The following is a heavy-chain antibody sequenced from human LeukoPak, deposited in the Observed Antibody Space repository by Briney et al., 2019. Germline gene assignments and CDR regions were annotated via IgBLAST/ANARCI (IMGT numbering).Heavy chain of an antibody. Sequence: ASVKVSCKASGYTFTSYDINWVRQATGQGLEWMGWMNPNSGNTGYAQKLQGRVTMTRNTSISTAYMELSSLRSEDTAVYYCARSYCSSISCRFDYWGQGTLVTVPS. J-gene: IGHJ4*02. V-gene: IGHV1-8*01. D-gene: IGHD2-2*01. CDR3: ARSYCSSISCRFDY. CDR1: GYTFTSYD. CDR2: MNPNSGNT.